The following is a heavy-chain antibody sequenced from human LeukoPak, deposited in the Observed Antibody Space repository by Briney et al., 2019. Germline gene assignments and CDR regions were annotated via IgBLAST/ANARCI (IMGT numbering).Heavy chain of an antibody. J-gene: IGHJ2*01. CDR2: IIPIFGTA. Sequence: SVKVSCKASGGTFSSYAISWVRQAPGQGLEWMGGIIPIFGTANYAQKFQGRVTITTDESTSTAYMELSSLTSEDTAIYYCASMVAEAPSYWYFDLWGRGTLVTVSS. CDR1: GGTFSSYA. V-gene: IGHV1-69*05. D-gene: IGHD3-10*01. CDR3: ASMVAEAPSYWYFDL.